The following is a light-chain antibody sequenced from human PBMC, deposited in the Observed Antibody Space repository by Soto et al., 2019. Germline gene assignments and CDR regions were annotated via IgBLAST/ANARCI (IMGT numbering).Light chain of an antibody. J-gene: IGLJ2*01. Sequence: QSVLTQSPSVSGAPGQRVTISCSGSSSNIGNHYVYWHQQLPGMAPRLLIYKNTQRPSGIPDRFSGSKSGTSASLAIYGLRSEDEADYYCATRDGSLSGVLFGGGTKLTVL. CDR3: ATRDGSLSGVL. V-gene: IGLV1-47*01. CDR1: SSNIGNHY. CDR2: KNT.